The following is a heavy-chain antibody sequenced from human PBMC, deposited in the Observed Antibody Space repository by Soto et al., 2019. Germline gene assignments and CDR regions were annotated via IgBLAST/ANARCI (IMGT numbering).Heavy chain of an antibody. J-gene: IGHJ5*02. CDR1: GDSVTSNHL. CDR3: ARHVDFADYIRWFDP. CDR2: IYYSGRT. Sequence: QPQLQESGPGLVKPSETLALTCAVSGDSVTSNHLWGWIRQFPGKGLQWIGSIYYSGRTHYNPSLESRVTISVVTSKNQFSLKLTSVTSADTAVYYCARHVDFADYIRWFDPWGQGTLVTVSS. D-gene: IGHD3-10*02. V-gene: IGHV4-39*01.